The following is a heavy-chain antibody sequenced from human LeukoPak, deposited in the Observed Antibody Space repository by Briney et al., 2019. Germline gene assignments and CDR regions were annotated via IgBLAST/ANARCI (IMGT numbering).Heavy chain of an antibody. D-gene: IGHD3-10*01. J-gene: IGHJ4*02. CDR3: ARASGIGTLDY. CDR2: ISRSSDYI. V-gene: IGHV3-21*01. Sequence: GGSLRLSCAASVFTLSIYIVRWVRHAPGRGLEWVSSISRSSDYICYADSVKGRFTLSRDNAKNSVYLQRNSLRDEDTAVYYCARASGIGTLDYWGQGTVVTVSS. CDR1: VFTLSIYI.